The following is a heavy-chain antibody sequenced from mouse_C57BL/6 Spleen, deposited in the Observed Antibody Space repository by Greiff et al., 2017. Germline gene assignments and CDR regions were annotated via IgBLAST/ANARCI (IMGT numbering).Heavy chain of an antibody. J-gene: IGHJ2*01. CDR3: ARNPATGAFDY. CDR1: GYTFTGYW. V-gene: IGHV1-9*01. D-gene: IGHD3-1*01. Sequence: VQLQQSGAELMQPGASVKLSCKATGYTFTGYWIEWVKQTPGHGLEWIGEILPGSGSANYNEMFTGKATFTADTSSNTDCMQLSSLTTEYSAIYYCARNPATGAFDYWGQGTTLTVSS. CDR2: ILPGSGSA.